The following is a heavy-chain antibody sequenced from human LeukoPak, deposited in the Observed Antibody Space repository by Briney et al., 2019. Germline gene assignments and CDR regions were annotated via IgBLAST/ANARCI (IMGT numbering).Heavy chain of an antibody. CDR3: ARDPGYFVDSTVITPYYYMDV. Sequence: ASVTVSFKASGYTFTLYYIHWVRQAPGQGLEWMGWINPQSGGTGFAQKYQARVTMTRDTSTKTAYMELSSLRSGDTAVYFCARDPGYFVDSTVITPYYYMDVWGKGTAVTVSS. D-gene: IGHD2-15*01. CDR1: GYTFTLYY. J-gene: IGHJ6*03. CDR2: INPQSGGT. V-gene: IGHV1-2*02.